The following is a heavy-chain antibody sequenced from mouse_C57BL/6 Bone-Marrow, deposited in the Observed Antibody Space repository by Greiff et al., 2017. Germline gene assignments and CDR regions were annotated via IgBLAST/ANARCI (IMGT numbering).Heavy chain of an antibody. CDR2: IDPETGGT. J-gene: IGHJ3*01. D-gene: IGHD1-1*01. V-gene: IGHV1-15*01. CDR3: TRRPFYGSSPAWFAY. Sequence: VQLQQSGAELVRPGASVTLSCKASGYTFTDYEMHWVKQTPVHGLEWIGAIDPETGGTAYNQKFKGKAILTADKPSSTAYMELRSLTSEDSAVYYCTRRPFYGSSPAWFAYWGQGTLVTVSA. CDR1: GYTFTDYE.